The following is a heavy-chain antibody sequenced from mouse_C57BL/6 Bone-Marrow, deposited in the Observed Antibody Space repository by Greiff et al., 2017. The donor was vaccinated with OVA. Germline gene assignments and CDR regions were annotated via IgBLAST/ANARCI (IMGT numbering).Heavy chain of an antibody. CDR3: ARHYYGSSYSFAY. Sequence: QQQSGAELVKPGASVKMSCKASGYTFTTYPIEWMKQNHGKSLEWIGNFHPYNDDTKYNEKFKGKATLTVEKSSSTVYLELSRLTSDDSAVYYCARHYYGSSYSFAYWGQGTLVTVSA. D-gene: IGHD1-1*01. CDR2: FHPYNDDT. J-gene: IGHJ3*01. V-gene: IGHV1-47*01. CDR1: GYTFTTYP.